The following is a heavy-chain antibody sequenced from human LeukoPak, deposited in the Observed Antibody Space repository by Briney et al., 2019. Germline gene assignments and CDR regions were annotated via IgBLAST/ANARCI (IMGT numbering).Heavy chain of an antibody. Sequence: GGSLRLSCAASGFIFSSYGMHWARQAPGKGLEWVAVISYDGSDKYYADSVKGRFTISRDNSKNTLYLQMNSLRAEDTAVYYCAQDPDTKRLHYYHGMDVRGQGTTVTVSS. V-gene: IGHV3-30*18. CDR1: GFIFSSYG. CDR3: AQDPDTKRLHYYHGMDV. J-gene: IGHJ6*02. CDR2: ISYDGSDK. D-gene: IGHD2-8*01.